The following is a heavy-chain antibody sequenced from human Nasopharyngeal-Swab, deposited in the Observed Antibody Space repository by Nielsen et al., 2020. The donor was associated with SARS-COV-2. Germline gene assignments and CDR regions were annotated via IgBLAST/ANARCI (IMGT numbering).Heavy chain of an antibody. V-gene: IGHV3-21*01. J-gene: IGHJ4*02. CDR2: ISSDSCAK. Sequence: GESLKISCAASGFSFSTYTMNWVRQAPGKGLEWLSSISSDSCAKYHADSVKGRFTISRDNAKNSLYLEMNSLRAEDTAVYYCLRGDRRDYWGPGTLVSVSS. D-gene: IGHD3-22*01. CDR1: GFSFSTYT. CDR3: LRGDRRDY.